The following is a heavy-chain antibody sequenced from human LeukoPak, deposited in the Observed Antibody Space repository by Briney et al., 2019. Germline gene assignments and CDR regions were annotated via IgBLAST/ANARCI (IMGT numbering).Heavy chain of an antibody. Sequence: ASVKVSCKASGYTFTGYYMHWVRQAPGQGLEWMGWISAYNGNTNYAQKLQGRVTMTTDTSTSTAYMELRSLRSDDTAVYYCARDGDFWSGYYTDYYYGMDVWGQGTTVTVSS. V-gene: IGHV1-18*04. CDR1: GYTFTGYY. CDR2: ISAYNGNT. D-gene: IGHD3-3*01. J-gene: IGHJ6*02. CDR3: ARDGDFWSGYYTDYYYGMDV.